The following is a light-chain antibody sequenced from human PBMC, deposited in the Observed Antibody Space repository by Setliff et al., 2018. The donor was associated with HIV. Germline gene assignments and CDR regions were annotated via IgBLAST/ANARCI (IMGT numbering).Light chain of an antibody. J-gene: IGLJ1*01. Sequence: QSALTQPRSMSGSPGQPVTISCTGTSSDVDAYDYVSWYQHHPGKAPKLLIYDVSERPSGVPDRFSGSKSGNTASLTISGLQAEDEADYYCCSYAGSYTYVFGTGTKGTVL. CDR3: CSYAGSYTYV. V-gene: IGLV2-11*01. CDR2: DVS. CDR1: SSDVDAYDY.